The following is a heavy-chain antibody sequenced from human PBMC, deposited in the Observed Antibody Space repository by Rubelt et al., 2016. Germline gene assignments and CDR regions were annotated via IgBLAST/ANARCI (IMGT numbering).Heavy chain of an antibody. CDR2: ISYDGSNK. V-gene: IGHV3-30*04. CDR3: AREGTYDILTGYYLDY. Sequence: GFTFSSYAMHWVRQAPGKGLEWVAVISYDGSNKYYADSVKGRFTISRDNSKNTLYLQMNSLRAEDTAGYYCAREGTYDILTGYYLDYWGQGTLVTVSS. J-gene: IGHJ4*02. D-gene: IGHD3-9*01. CDR1: GFTFSSYA.